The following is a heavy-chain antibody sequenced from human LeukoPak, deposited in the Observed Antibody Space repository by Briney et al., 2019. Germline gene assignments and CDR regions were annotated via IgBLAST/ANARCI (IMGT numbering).Heavy chain of an antibody. D-gene: IGHD3-16*01. J-gene: IGHJ4*02. V-gene: IGHV4-34*01. Sequence: SETLSLTCAVYGGSFSGYYWSWIRQPPGKGLEWIGTIYYSGSTYYNPSLKSRVTISVDTSKNQFSLKLTSVTAADTAVYYCARDWGLSDSWGQGTLVTVSS. CDR2: IYYSGST. CDR3: ARDWGLSDS. CDR1: GGSFSGYY.